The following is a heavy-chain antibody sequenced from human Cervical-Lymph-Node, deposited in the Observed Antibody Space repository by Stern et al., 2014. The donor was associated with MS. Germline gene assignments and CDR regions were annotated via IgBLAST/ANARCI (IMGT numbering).Heavy chain of an antibody. D-gene: IGHD2/OR15-2a*01. V-gene: IGHV4-4*02. CDR2: IYHSGAP. CDR1: GGSVSSTNW. CDR3: ARERQQYCNSEGCSYWYFDL. J-gene: IGHJ2*01. Sequence: QVQLQESGPGLVKPSGTLSLTCAVSGGSVSSTNWWSWVRQSPGKWLEWIRNIYHSGAPNYRPSHRIRVSISLDNSKNHLSLHLTSVTAADTAVYYCARERQQYCNSEGCSYWYFDLWGRGTLVTVSS.